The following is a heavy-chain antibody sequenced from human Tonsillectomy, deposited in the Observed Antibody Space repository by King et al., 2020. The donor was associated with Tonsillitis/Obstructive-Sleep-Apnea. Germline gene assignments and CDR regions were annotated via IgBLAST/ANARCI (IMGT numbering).Heavy chain of an antibody. CDR1: GGSLSGNY. CDR3: ARSSPAAYDAFDI. J-gene: IGHJ3*02. Sequence: VQLQQWGAGLLKPSETLSLTCAVYGGSLSGNYWSWIRQTPGKGLEWIGEINHSGSTGYNPSLESRVTISIDTSKNHFSLNLTSLTAADTAVYYCARSSPAAYDAFDIWGQGTMVTVSS. D-gene: IGHD2-2*01. CDR2: INHSGST. V-gene: IGHV4-34*01.